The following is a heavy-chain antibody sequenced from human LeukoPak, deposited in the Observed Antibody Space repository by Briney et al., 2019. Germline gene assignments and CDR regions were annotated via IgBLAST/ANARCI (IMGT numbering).Heavy chain of an antibody. CDR1: GFTFSQAW. J-gene: IGHJ4*02. V-gene: IGHV3-15*01. CDR2: IKSETYGGTT. Sequence: GALRLSCAASGFTFSQAWMSWVRQAPGRGLEWVGRIKSETYGGTTDYAAPVSGRFTISRDDSKNTLYLQMNGLKAEDTAVYYCTTDYYDSVVYSSYYWGKGTLVTVSP. CDR3: TTDYYDSVVYSSYY. D-gene: IGHD3-22*01.